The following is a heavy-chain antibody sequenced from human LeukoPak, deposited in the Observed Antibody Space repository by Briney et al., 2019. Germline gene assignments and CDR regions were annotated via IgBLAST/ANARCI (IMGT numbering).Heavy chain of an antibody. V-gene: IGHV1-69*05. D-gene: IGHD5-24*01. CDR3: ARDRRSERWLQLGGPFDY. Sequence: SVKVSCKASGGTFSSYAISWVRQAPGQGLEWRGRIIPIFGTANYAQKFQGRVTITTDESTSTAYMELSSLRSEDTAVYYCARDRRSERWLQLGGPFDYWGQGTLVTVSS. CDR2: IIPIFGTA. J-gene: IGHJ4*02. CDR1: GGTFSSYA.